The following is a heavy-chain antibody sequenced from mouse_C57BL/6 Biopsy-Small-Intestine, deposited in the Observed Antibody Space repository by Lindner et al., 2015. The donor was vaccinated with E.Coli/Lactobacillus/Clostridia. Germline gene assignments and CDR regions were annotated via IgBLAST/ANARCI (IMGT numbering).Heavy chain of an antibody. Sequence: VQLQESGADLVKPGASVKMSCKASGYTFTTYPIEWMKQNHGKSLEWIGNFHPYNDDIKYNEKFKGKATLTVEKSSNTAYLELSRLTSDDSAVYYCARSRNWDAAMDYWGQGTSVTVSS. CDR2: FHPYNDDI. CDR3: ARSRNWDAAMDY. V-gene: IGHV1-47*01. CDR1: GYTFTTYP. J-gene: IGHJ4*01. D-gene: IGHD4-1*01.